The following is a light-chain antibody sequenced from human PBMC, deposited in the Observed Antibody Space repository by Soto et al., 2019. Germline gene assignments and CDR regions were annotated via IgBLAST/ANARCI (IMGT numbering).Light chain of an antibody. V-gene: IGLV2-14*01. J-gene: IGLJ1*01. CDR3: SSYTSSSPPYV. Sequence: QSALTQPASVSWSPGQSITISCTGTSSDVGGYNYVSWYQQHPGKAPKLMIYDVSNRPSGVSNRFSGSKSGNTASLTISGLQAEDEADYYCSSYTSSSPPYVFGTGTKVTVL. CDR1: SSDVGGYNY. CDR2: DVS.